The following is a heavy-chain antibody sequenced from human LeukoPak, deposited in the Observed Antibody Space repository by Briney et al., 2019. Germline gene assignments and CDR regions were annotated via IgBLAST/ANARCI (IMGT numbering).Heavy chain of an antibody. Sequence: PGGSLRLSCAASGFTFSSYGMHWVRQAPGKGLEWVAVISYDGSNKYYADSVKGRFTISRDNSKNTLYLQMNSLRAEDTAVYYCAMGLGYDGWDYFDYWGQGTLVTVSS. CDR2: ISYDGSNK. D-gene: IGHD5-18*01. CDR1: GFTFSSYG. V-gene: IGHV3-30*03. CDR3: AMGLGYDGWDYFDY. J-gene: IGHJ4*02.